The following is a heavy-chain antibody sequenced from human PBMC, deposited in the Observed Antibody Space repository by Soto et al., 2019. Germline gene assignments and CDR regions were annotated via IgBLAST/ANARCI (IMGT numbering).Heavy chain of an antibody. CDR1: GITISNYP. CDR2: ISGSGDRT. V-gene: IGHV3-23*01. J-gene: IGHJ4*02. D-gene: IGHD3-22*01. Sequence: EVPLLESGGGLVQPGGSLRLSCAASGITISNYPMSWVRQAPGKRLDWVSGISGSGDRTYYADSAKGRFTISKDISRNSLSLQLDSLGVEDTAVYFCVKDDGGYPSTAPHWGQGTLVTVSS. CDR3: VKDDGGYPSTAPH.